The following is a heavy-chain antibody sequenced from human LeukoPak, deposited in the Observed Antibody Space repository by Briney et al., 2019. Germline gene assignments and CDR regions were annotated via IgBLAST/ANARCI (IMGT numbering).Heavy chain of an antibody. CDR1: GFTFGSYS. V-gene: IGHV3-21*01. Sequence: PGGSLRLSRAASGFTFGSYSMNWVRQAPGKGLEWVSSISSSSSYIYYADSVKGRFTISRDNAKNSLYLQMNSLRAEDTAVYYCARDPTTVTIGVWYFDLWGRGTLVTVSS. D-gene: IGHD4-17*01. CDR2: ISSSSSYI. CDR3: ARDPTTVTIGVWYFDL. J-gene: IGHJ2*01.